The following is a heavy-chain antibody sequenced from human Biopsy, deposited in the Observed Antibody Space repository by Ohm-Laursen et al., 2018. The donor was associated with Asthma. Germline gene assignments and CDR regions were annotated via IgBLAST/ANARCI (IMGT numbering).Heavy chain of an antibody. J-gene: IGHJ5*02. CDR3: AKVDPYSGYYFRVGARLLWFDP. D-gene: IGHD5-12*01. CDR2: INPNSGDT. Sequence: GASVKVSCNASGYTFTDYSIHWVRQAPGQGLEWMGRINPNSGDTKYAQRFQGRVTVTRDRSISTAYMELSRLRSDDTAVYCCAKVDPYSGYYFRVGARLLWFDPWGQGTLVTVSS. V-gene: IGHV1-2*06. CDR1: GYTFTDYS.